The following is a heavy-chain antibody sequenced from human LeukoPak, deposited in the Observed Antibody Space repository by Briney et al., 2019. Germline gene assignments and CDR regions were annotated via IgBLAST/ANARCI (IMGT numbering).Heavy chain of an antibody. CDR2: IYTSGST. J-gene: IGHJ4*02. V-gene: IGHV4-61*02. CDR3: ARGPYGSGSYYS. CDR1: GGSISSGSYY. Sequence: SETLSLTCTVSGGSISSGSYYWSWIRQPAGKGLEWIGRIYTSGSTNYNPSLKSRVTISVDTSKNQFSLKLSSVTAADTAVYYCARGPYGSGSYYSWGQGTLVTVSS. D-gene: IGHD3-10*01.